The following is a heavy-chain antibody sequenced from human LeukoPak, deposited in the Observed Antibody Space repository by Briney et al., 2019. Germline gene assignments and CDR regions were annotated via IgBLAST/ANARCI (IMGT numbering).Heavy chain of an antibody. D-gene: IGHD2-2*01. Sequence: ASVKVCCKASGYTFTSYYMHWVRQAPGQGLEWMGIINPSGGSTSYAQEFQGRVTMARDMSTSTVYMELSSLRSEDTAVYYCARVLAAPAALDYWGQGTLVTVSS. CDR3: ARVLAAPAALDY. J-gene: IGHJ4*02. CDR1: GYTFTSYY. CDR2: INPSGGST. V-gene: IGHV1-46*01.